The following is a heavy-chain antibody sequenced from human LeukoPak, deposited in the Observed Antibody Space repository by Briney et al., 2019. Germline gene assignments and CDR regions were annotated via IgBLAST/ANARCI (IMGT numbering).Heavy chain of an antibody. D-gene: IGHD3-10*01. CDR3: ATTRMVRGVPFDY. V-gene: IGHV1-46*01. CDR2: INPSGGTT. Sequence: EASVKVSCKASRYTLTNYYIHWVRQAPGQGLEWMGIINPSGGTTTYAQRFQGRVTMTRDTSTSTVYMELSSLRSGDTAVFYCATTRMVRGVPFDYWGQGTLVTVSS. CDR1: RYTLTNYY. J-gene: IGHJ4*02.